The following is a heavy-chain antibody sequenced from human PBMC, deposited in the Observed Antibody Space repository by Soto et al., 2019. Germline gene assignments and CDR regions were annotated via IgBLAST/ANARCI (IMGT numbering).Heavy chain of an antibody. J-gene: IGHJ6*02. D-gene: IGHD1-26*01. CDR1: GFTFSSYW. V-gene: IGHV3-7*03. CDR3: ARMGYGRYSYYSYYGLDV. Sequence: EVQLVESGGGLVQPGGSLRLSCAASGFTFSSYWMSWVRQAPGKGLEWVASIKPDGSEKYYVDSVKGRFTISRDNAKNSLYLHMNSLRAEDTAVYYCARMGYGRYSYYSYYGLDVWGQGTTVTVSS. CDR2: IKPDGSEK.